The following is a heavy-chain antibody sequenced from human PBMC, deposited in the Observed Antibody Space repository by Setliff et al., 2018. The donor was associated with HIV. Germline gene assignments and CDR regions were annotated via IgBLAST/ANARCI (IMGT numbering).Heavy chain of an antibody. D-gene: IGHD2-8*01. CDR1: GFTFSNAW. J-gene: IGHJ6*02. Sequence: GGSLRLSCAASGFTFSNAWMSWVRQAPGKGLEWVGHIKIKADGGTTDYAAPVNGRFTISRDDSKNTLYLQMNSLKTEDTAVYYCTTQAVYYDLDVWGQGTAVTVSS. V-gene: IGHV3-15*01. CDR2: IKIKADGGTT. CDR3: TTQAVYYDLDV.